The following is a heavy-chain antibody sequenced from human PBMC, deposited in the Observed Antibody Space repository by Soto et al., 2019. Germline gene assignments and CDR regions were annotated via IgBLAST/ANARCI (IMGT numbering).Heavy chain of an antibody. D-gene: IGHD1-26*01. CDR1: GYTFSDYF. J-gene: IGHJ6*02. CDR2: INPKTAAT. CDR3: ARIKWGLDYYSGMDV. Sequence: ASVKVSCKASGYTFSDYFIQWLRQAPGQGPEWVAWINPKTAATNYAKKFQDRVTLTSDTSFSTAYLELTRLRPDDTALYYCARIKWGLDYYSGMDVWGQGTAVTVSS. V-gene: IGHV1-2*02.